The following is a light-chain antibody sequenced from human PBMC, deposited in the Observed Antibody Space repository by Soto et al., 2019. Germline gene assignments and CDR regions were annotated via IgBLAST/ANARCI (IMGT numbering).Light chain of an antibody. CDR1: QSITTY. V-gene: IGKV1-39*01. J-gene: IGKJ2*01. Sequence: DIQMTQSPSSLSASVGDRVTITCRASQSITTYLNWYLQKPGKAPKLLIYAASSLQSGVPSRFSGSGSGTEFTLIISGLQPDDSATYYCQQYTNTNNPWMLGQGTKVDIK. CDR3: QQYTNTNNPWM. CDR2: AAS.